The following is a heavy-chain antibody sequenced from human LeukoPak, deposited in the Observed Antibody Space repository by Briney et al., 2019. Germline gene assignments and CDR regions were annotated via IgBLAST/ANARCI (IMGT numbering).Heavy chain of an antibody. Sequence: EASVKVSCKASGYTFTSYDINWVRQATGQGLEWMGWMNPNSGNTGCAQKFQGRVTMTKNTSITTAYMELSSLRSEDTAVYYCARALSWTTDSYYYMDVWGKGTTVTVSS. CDR3: ARALSWTTDSYYYMDV. D-gene: IGHD3/OR15-3a*01. J-gene: IGHJ6*03. CDR1: GYTFTSYD. V-gene: IGHV1-8*01. CDR2: MNPNSGNT.